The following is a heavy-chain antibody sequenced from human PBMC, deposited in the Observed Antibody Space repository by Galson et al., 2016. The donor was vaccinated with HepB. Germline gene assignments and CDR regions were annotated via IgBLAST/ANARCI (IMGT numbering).Heavy chain of an antibody. V-gene: IGHV4-61*02. J-gene: IGHJ6*04. CDR2: VYTSGIS. D-gene: IGHD3-9*01. Sequence: TLSLTCTVSGDSMTRGTYYWNWVRQSAGRGLEWIGRVYTSGISNYNPSFESRVTIDLDTSKNQFFLNVKSVTASDTAVYYCARSYDIFRPMDVWGEGTTVIVSS. CDR3: ARSYDIFRPMDV. CDR1: GDSMTRGTYY.